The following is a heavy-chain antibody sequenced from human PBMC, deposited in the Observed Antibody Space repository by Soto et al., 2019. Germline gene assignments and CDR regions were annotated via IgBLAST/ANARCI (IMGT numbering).Heavy chain of an antibody. CDR1: RYTFSAHY. D-gene: IGHD5-12*01. Sequence: VSGKLCSKAPRYTFSAHYLHWPRQAPGQGLEWMGVINPSGGSTSYAQKFLGRVTMTMDTSTSTVYMELSSLRSEDTAVYRCARTRGHNAFDIWGQGTLVTVSS. CDR2: INPSGGST. V-gene: IGHV1-46*01. CDR3: ARTRGHNAFDI. J-gene: IGHJ3*02.